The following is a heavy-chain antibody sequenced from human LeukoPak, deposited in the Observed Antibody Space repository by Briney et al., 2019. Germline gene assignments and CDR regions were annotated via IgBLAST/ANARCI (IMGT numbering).Heavy chain of an antibody. Sequence: ASVKVSCKASGYTFTNFYMHWVRQAPGPGLEWLGVIIPSGGASTYAQSFQGRVTMTRDTSSSTVYMELSSLRSEDTAVYYCARGLIFAFDIWGQGTMVTVSS. CDR2: IIPSGGAS. D-gene: IGHD2/OR15-2a*01. CDR3: ARGLIFAFDI. V-gene: IGHV1-46*01. J-gene: IGHJ3*02. CDR1: GYTFTNFY.